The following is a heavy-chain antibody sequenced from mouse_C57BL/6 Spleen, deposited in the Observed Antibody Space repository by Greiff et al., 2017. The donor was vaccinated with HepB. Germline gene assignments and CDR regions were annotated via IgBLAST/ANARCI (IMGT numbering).Heavy chain of an antibody. CDR1: GYTFTSYG. V-gene: IGHV1-81*01. CDR3: ASYDYLAY. CDR2: IYPRSGNT. J-gene: IGHJ3*01. Sequence: VKLVESGAELARPGASVKLSCKASGYTFTSYGISWVKQRTGQGLEWIGEIYPRSGNTYYNEKFKGKATLTADKSSSTAYMELRSLTSEDSAVYFCASYDYLAYWGQGTLVTVSA. D-gene: IGHD2-4*01.